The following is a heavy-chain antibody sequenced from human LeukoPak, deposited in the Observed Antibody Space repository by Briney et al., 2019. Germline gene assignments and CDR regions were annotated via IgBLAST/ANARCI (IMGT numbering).Heavy chain of an antibody. V-gene: IGHV3-15*01. D-gene: IGHD6-19*01. Sequence: RSGGSLRLSCAASGFTFSNAWMSWVCQAPGKGLEWVGRIKSKADGGTTDYAAPVKGRFTISRDDSKNTLYLQMNSLKTEDTAVYYCTTLTGYSSGFTDYWGQGTLVTVSS. CDR2: IKSKADGGTT. CDR1: GFTFSNAW. J-gene: IGHJ4*02. CDR3: TTLTGYSSGFTDY.